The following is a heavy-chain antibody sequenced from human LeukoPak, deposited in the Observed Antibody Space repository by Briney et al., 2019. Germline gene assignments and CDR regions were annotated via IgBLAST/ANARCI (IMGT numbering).Heavy chain of an antibody. J-gene: IGHJ3*02. CDR1: GASISSGSYS. D-gene: IGHD3/OR15-3a*01. CDR3: ARSGYYTVGTFDI. Sequence: PSETLSLTCAVSGASISSGSYSWSRIRQPPGKGLEWIGYIYHSGSTYDNPSLSSRITISVDRSKNQFSLKLSSVTAADTAVYYCARSGYYTVGTFDIWGQGTMVTVSS. V-gene: IGHV4-30-2*01. CDR2: IYHSGST.